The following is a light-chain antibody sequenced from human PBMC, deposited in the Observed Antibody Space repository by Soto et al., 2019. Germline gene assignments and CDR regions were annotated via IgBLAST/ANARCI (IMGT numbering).Light chain of an antibody. CDR3: QQYNSYKT. J-gene: IGKJ1*01. V-gene: IGKV1-5*01. CDR2: DSS. Sequence: DIPMTQSPSTLSASVGDRVTITCRASQTIRNQLAWYQQKPGKAPKVLIYDSSRLPSRVPSRFSGSGSGTELTLTISSLQREDFATYYCQQYNSYKTVGQGTKVDIQ. CDR1: QTIRNQ.